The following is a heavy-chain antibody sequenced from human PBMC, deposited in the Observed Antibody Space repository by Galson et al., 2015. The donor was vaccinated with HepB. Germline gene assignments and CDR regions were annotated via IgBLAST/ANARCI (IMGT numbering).Heavy chain of an antibody. Sequence: SLRLSCAASGFTFSDYGMHWVRQAPGKGLEWMADISFGGNNKYYADSVKGRFTISRDNSKNTLYLQMNSLRAEDTAVYYCANSGPWSGYAHGGYYFDYWGQGTLVSVSS. J-gene: IGHJ4*02. D-gene: IGHD3-3*01. CDR1: GFTFSDYG. CDR3: ANSGPWSGYAHGGYYFDY. V-gene: IGHV3-30*18. CDR2: ISFGGNNK.